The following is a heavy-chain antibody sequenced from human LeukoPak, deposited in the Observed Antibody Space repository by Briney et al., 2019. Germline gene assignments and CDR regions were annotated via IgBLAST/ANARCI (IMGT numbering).Heavy chain of an antibody. CDR2: IYHSGST. D-gene: IGHD1-26*01. Sequence: SETLSLTCTVSGYSISSGYYWGWIRQPPGKGLEWIGSIYHSGSTYYNPSLKSRVTISVDTSKNQFSLKLSSVTAADTAVYYCATEPDYYYYYMDVWGKGTTVTVSS. CDR1: GYSISSGYY. V-gene: IGHV4-38-2*02. J-gene: IGHJ6*03. CDR3: ATEPDYYYYYMDV.